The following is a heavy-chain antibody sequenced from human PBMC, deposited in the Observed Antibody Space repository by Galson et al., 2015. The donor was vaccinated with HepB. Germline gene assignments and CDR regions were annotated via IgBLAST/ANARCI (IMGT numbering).Heavy chain of an antibody. CDR1: GASISSYS. V-gene: IGHV4-4*07. CDR2: LYLSGST. CDR3: ARWYTSGWYHGRIDY. Sequence: TVSGASISSYSWHWVRHPAGKGLARSGRLYLSGSTNYNPSLKSRVNMSVATSKNQFSLNLNSVTAADTAVYYCARWYTSGWYHGRIDYWGQGTLVSVSS. J-gene: IGHJ4*02. D-gene: IGHD6-19*01.